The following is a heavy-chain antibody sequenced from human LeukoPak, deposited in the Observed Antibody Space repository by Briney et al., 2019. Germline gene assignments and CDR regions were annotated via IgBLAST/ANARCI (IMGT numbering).Heavy chain of an antibody. J-gene: IGHJ4*02. D-gene: IGHD6-19*01. CDR3: AKLKQWQPQRYFFEY. Sequence: GGSLRLSCAASGFTFSSYAMSWVLQAPGKGLEWVSTFSGTSTNSYADAVKGRVTISRDNSKNTLYLQMNSLRAEDTAVYYCAKLKQWQPQRYFFEYWGQGALVTVAS. CDR1: GFTFSSYA. CDR2: FSGTSTN. V-gene: IGHV3-23*01.